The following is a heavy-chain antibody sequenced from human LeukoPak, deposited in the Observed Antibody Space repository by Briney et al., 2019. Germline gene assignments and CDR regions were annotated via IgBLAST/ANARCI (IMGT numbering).Heavy chain of an antibody. D-gene: IGHD6-6*01. J-gene: IGHJ6*02. CDR3: ARGSSSYNYYYYGMDV. V-gene: IGHV3-33*01. CDR2: IWYDGSNK. Sequence: PGRSLRLSCAASGFTFSSYGMHWVRQAPGKGLEWVAVIWYDGSNKYYADSVKGRFTISRDNSKNTLYLQMNSLRAEDTAVYYCARGSSSYNYYYYGMDVWGQGTTVTVSS. CDR1: GFTFSSYG.